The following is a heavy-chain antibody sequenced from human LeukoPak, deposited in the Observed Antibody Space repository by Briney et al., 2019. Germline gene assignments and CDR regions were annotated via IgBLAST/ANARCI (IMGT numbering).Heavy chain of an antibody. CDR1: GGTLSSYA. V-gene: IGHV1-69*04. CDR3: ARSRREFCSGGSCYSVHAFDI. CDR2: IIPILGIA. Sequence: ASVKVSCKASGGTLSSYAISWVRQAPGQGLEWMGRIIPILGIANYAQKFQGRVTITADKSTSTAYMELSSLRSEDTAVYYCARSRREFCSGGSCYSVHAFDIWGQGTMVTVSS. J-gene: IGHJ3*02. D-gene: IGHD2-15*01.